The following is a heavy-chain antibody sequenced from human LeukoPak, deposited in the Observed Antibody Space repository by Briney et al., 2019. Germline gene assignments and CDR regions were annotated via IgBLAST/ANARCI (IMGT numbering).Heavy chain of an antibody. CDR3: ARLDRGIWDY. CDR1: GFTFSGYS. V-gene: IGHV3-30*03. CDR2: ISYDGSNK. Sequence: PGGSLRLSCAASGFTFSGYSMHWVRQAPGKGLEWVAVISYDGSNKYYADSVKGRFTISRDNSKNTLYLQMNSLRAEDTAVYYCARLDRGIWDYWGQGTLVTVSS. D-gene: IGHD1-1*01. J-gene: IGHJ4*02.